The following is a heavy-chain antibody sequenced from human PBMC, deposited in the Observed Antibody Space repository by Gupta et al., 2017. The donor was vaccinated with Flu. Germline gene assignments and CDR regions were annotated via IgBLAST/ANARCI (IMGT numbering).Heavy chain of an antibody. Sequence: GYDWSWIRQHPGRGLEWIGYIYYRGSPFYSPSLKSRVSMSVDTSKNQFSLKLSSVNAADTAVYYCARSGGGGFHEFYFDYWSQGTLVTVSS. V-gene: IGHV4-31*02. CDR1: GYD. J-gene: IGHJ4*02. CDR2: IYYRGSP. CDR3: ARSGGGGFHEFYFDY. D-gene: IGHD3-16*01.